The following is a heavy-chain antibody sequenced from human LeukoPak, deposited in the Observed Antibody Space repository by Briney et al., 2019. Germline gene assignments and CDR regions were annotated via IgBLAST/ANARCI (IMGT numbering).Heavy chain of an antibody. D-gene: IGHD4-17*01. Sequence: AASVKVSCKASGYTFTTYDICWVRQATGEGLEWMGWMNPENGKSGFAQKFQGRFSMTRDTSISTAFMQLNSLSSDDTAVYYCARVLRDTTWYDNWGQGTLVTVSS. V-gene: IGHV1-8*01. CDR2: MNPENGKS. CDR1: GYTFTTYD. J-gene: IGHJ5*02. CDR3: ARVLRDTTWYDN.